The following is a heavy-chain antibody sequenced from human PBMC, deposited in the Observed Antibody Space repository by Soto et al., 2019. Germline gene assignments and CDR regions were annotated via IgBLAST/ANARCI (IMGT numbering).Heavy chain of an antibody. Sequence: QVQLQESGPGLVKPSETLSLTCAVSGYSISSGYYWGWIRQPPGKGLEWIGSIYHSGSTYYNPSLKSRVTISVDTSKNQFSLKLSSVTAADTAVYYCARSGGDCFDYWGQGTLVTVSS. CDR3: ARSGGDCFDY. J-gene: IGHJ4*02. CDR1: GYSISSGYY. D-gene: IGHD2-21*01. CDR2: IYHSGST. V-gene: IGHV4-38-2*01.